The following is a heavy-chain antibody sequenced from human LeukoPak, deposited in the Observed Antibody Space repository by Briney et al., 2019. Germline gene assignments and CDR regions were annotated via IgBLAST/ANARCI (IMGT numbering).Heavy chain of an antibody. CDR1: GFTFDDYA. CDR2: ISWNSGSI. CDR3: ATRSRITIFGVAPLDAFDI. D-gene: IGHD3-3*01. Sequence: GGSLRLSCAASGFTFDDYAMHWVRQAPGKGLEWVSGISWNSGSIGYADSVKGQFTISRDSAKNSLYLQMNSLRAEDTALYYCATRSRITIFGVAPLDAFDIWGQGTMVTVSS. V-gene: IGHV3-9*01. J-gene: IGHJ3*02.